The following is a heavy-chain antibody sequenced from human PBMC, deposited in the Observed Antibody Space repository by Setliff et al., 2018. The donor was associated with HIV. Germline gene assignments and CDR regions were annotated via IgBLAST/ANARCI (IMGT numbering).Heavy chain of an antibody. J-gene: IGHJ4*02. V-gene: IGHV4-38-2*02. Sequence: PSETLSLTCTVSGYSISSGYYWDWIRQPPGKGLEWIGSIYHSGSTYYNPSLKSRVTISVDTSKNQFPLKLSSVTAADTAVYYCARDGSGSYYKGFGYWGQGTLVTVSS. CDR1: GYSISSGYY. D-gene: IGHD3-10*01. CDR3: ARDGSGSYYKGFGY. CDR2: IYHSGST.